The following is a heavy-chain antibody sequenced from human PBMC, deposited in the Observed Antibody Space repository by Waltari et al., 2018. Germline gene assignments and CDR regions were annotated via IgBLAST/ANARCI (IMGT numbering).Heavy chain of an antibody. CDR1: GFTFTNHA. CDR3: AKGPYSASSWNWFDP. J-gene: IGHJ5*02. D-gene: IGHD6-6*01. CDR2: SSNSGGST. Sequence: EVQLLQSGGGLVQPGGSLRLSCAAFGFTFTNHAMNWVRQAPGEWLEVVSDSSNSGGSTYSADSLKGRFTVSRDNSKNTVYLEMNSLRAEDTAVYYCAKGPYSASSWNWFDPWGQGTLVTVSS. V-gene: IGHV3-23*01.